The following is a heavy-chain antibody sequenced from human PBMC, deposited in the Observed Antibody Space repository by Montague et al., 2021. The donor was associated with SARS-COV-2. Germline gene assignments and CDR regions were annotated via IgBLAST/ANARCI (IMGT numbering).Heavy chain of an antibody. CDR3: ARGNRIAVAGTDFDN. J-gene: IGHJ4*02. Sequence: SETLSLTCTVSGGSISNSPYFWGWIRQPPGKGLEWIGSIYYSGSTYYNPSLKSRVAISIDTSENQFSLKLSSVTAADTAVYYCARGNRIAVAGTDFDNWGQGTLVTVSS. CDR1: GGSISNSPYF. D-gene: IGHD6-19*01. V-gene: IGHV4-39*07. CDR2: IYYSGST.